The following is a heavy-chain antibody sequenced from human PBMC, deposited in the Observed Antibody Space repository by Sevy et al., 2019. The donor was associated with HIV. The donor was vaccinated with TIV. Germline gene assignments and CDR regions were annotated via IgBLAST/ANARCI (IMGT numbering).Heavy chain of an antibody. CDR2: ISFDGRNE. CDR1: GFTFGNHA. J-gene: IGHJ4*01. Sequence: GGSLRLSCAASGFTFGNHAIHWVRQAPGKGLEWVAIISFDGRNEHYAGSVKGRFTISRDNSKKTVYLQMTNLRSEDAGVYYCARDHCTDGVCFRSGYFDYWGQGTLVTVSS. CDR3: ARDHCTDGVCFRSGYFDY. D-gene: IGHD2-8*01. V-gene: IGHV3-30*04.